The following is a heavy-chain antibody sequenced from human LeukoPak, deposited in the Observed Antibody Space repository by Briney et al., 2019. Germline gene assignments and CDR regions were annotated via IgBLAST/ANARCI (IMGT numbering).Heavy chain of an antibody. CDR3: ARDPPARYSSGWYSY. V-gene: IGHV3-53*01. CDR1: GFHLIINY. Sequence: PRGSLRLSCSGSGFHLIINYMSGVRPAPGKGLEGVSVTYSGGSTYYADSVEGRFTISRDNSKNTLYLQMNSLRAEDTAVYYCARDPPARYSSGWYSYWGQGTLVTVSS. D-gene: IGHD6-19*01. CDR2: TYSGGST. J-gene: IGHJ4*02.